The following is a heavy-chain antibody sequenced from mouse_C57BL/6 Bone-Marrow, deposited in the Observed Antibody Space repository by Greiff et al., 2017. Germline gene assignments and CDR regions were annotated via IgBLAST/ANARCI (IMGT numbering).Heavy chain of an antibody. CDR1: GFNIKDDY. D-gene: IGHD2-3*01. CDR3: SSFDGNYFDF. Sequence: VQLQQSGAELVRPGASVKLSCTASGFNIKDDYIHWVKQRPEQGLEWIGWIDLEIGDTEYASKFQGKATITSDTSSNTAYHQLSSLTSEDTAIYYCSSFDGNYFDFWGQGTPLTVAS. J-gene: IGHJ2*01. V-gene: IGHV14-4*01. CDR2: IDLEIGDT.